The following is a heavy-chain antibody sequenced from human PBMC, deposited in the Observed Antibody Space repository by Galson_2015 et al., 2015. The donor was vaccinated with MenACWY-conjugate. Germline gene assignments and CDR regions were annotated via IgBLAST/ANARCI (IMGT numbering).Heavy chain of an antibody. Sequence: SLRLSCAASGFTSRSYAMHWVRQAPGKGLEWVAVIWFDGSQTYYSDSVRGRFTISRDNSRNTAYLQMSSLRVEDTAMYYCFATNSGIDYWGQGTLVTVSS. D-gene: IGHD1-26*01. CDR1: GFTSRSYA. CDR3: FATNSGIDY. J-gene: IGHJ4*02. CDR2: IWFDGSQT. V-gene: IGHV3-33*03.